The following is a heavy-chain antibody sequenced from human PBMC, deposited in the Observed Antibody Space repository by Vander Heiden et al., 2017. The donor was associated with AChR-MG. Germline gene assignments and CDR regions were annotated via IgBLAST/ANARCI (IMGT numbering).Heavy chain of an antibody. V-gene: IGHV3-48*01. CDR2: SSSSSSTI. Sequence: EVQLVESGGGLVQPGGSLRLSCAASGFTFSSYSMNWVRQAPGKGLEGVSYSSSSSSTIYYADSVKGRFTISRDNAKNSLYLQMNSLRAEDTAVYYCARVTGAYYYDSSGYYFDYWGQGTLVTVSS. CDR1: GFTFSSYS. D-gene: IGHD3-22*01. J-gene: IGHJ4*02. CDR3: ARVTGAYYYDSSGYYFDY.